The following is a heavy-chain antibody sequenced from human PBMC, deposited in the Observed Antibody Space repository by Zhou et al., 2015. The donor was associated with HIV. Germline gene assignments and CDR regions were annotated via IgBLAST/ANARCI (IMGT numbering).Heavy chain of an antibody. D-gene: IGHD2-2*01. CDR2: ITPVLGTA. CDR3: ASASYEVPAAQNPYGMDV. CDR1: EGTFSSYG. V-gene: IGHV1-69*06. J-gene: IGHJ6*02. Sequence: QVQLVQSGAEVKKPGSSVKVSCKPSEGTFSSYGISWVRQAPGQGLEWMGGITPVLGTAKYAQKFQDRVSFTADRSTSTAYMELRSLRFDDTAVYYCASASYEVPAAQNPYGMDVWGQGP.